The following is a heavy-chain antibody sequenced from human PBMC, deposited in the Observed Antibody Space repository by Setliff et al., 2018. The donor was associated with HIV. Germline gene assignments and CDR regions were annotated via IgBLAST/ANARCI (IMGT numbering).Heavy chain of an antibody. J-gene: IGHJ4*01. V-gene: IGHV3-23*01. Sequence: PGGSLRLSCAASGFTFRNYAMTWVRQAPGKGLEWVSTISPSSGGTYYADSVKGRFTISSDNAKNSLSLQMNNLRAGDTAVYYCARGGPPLEWSKYYFDFWGHGILVTVSS. CDR2: ISPSSGGT. CDR1: GFTFRNYA. D-gene: IGHD3-3*01. CDR3: ARGGPPLEWSKYYFDF.